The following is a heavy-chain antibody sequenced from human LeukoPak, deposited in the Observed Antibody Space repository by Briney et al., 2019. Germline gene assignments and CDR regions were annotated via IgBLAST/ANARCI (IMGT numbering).Heavy chain of an antibody. Sequence: GGSLRLSCAASGFTFSTYSMNWVRQAPGKGLEWVSYISTSGCTIYYADSVKGRFTISRDNAENSLYLQMNSLRAEDTAVYYCARKTGSFDYWGQGTLVTVSS. J-gene: IGHJ4*02. CDR1: GFTFSTYS. V-gene: IGHV3-48*04. D-gene: IGHD1-14*01. CDR2: ISTSGCTI. CDR3: ARKTGSFDY.